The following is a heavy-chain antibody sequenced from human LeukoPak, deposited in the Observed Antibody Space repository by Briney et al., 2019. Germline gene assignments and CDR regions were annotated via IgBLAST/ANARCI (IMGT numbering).Heavy chain of an antibody. CDR3: ARVVTYYDILTGDNWFDP. CDR1: GFTFRSYG. D-gene: IGHD3-9*01. Sequence: GGTLRLSCAASGFTFRSYGMSWVRQAPGKGLEWVSAISGSGGSTYYADSVKGRFTISRDNSKNTLYLQMNSLRAEDTAVYYCARVVTYYDILTGDNWFDPWGQGTLVTVSS. CDR2: ISGSGGST. J-gene: IGHJ5*02. V-gene: IGHV3-23*01.